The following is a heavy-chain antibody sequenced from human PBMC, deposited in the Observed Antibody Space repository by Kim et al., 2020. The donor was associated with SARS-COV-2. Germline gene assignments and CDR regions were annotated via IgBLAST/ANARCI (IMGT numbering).Heavy chain of an antibody. J-gene: IGHJ6*04. CDR2: INTNTGNP. CDR1: GYTFTSYA. D-gene: IGHD6-13*01. CDR3: ARDDSSSWTGYYYYGMDV. V-gene: IGHV7-4-1*02. Sequence: ASVKVFCKASGYTFTSYAMNWVRQAPGQWLEWMGWINTNTGNPTYAQGFTGRFVFSLDTPVSTAYLQISSLKAEDTAVYYCARDDSSSWTGYYYYGMDVWGEGTTVTVSS.